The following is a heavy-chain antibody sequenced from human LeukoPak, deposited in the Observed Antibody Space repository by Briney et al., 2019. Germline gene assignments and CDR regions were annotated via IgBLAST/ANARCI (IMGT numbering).Heavy chain of an antibody. CDR1: GFTFSSYA. J-gene: IGHJ4*02. D-gene: IGHD3-10*01. CDR2: ISYDGSNK. V-gene: IGHV3-30*04. Sequence: GGSLRLSCAASGFTFSSYAMHWVRQAPGKGLEWVAVISYDGSNKYYADSVKGRFTISRDNSKNTLYLQMNSLRAEDTAGYYCARAAMVRGVIMDYYFDYWGQGTLVTVSS. CDR3: ARAAMVRGVIMDYYFDY.